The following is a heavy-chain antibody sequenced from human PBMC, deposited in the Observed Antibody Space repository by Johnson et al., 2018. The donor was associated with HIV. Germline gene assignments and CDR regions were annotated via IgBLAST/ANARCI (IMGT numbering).Heavy chain of an antibody. D-gene: IGHD6-19*01. V-gene: IGHV3-66*01. CDR3: ARGVGSGWYFEIGDDAVDI. J-gene: IGHJ3*02. Sequence: VQLVESGGGVVQPGRSLRLSCAASGFTFSSYAMHWVRQAPGKGLEWVSVIYSGGSTYYADSVKGRFAISRDNSKNTLYLQMNSLRAEDTAVYYCARGVGSGWYFEIGDDAVDIWGQGTMVTVSS. CDR2: IYSGGST. CDR1: GFTFSSYA.